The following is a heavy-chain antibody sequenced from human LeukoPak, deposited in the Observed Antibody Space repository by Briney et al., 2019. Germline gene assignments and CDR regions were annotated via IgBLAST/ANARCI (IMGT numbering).Heavy chain of an antibody. CDR3: ARRGVIMGFDY. Sequence: SETLSPTCTVSGDSISSYYWSWIRQPPGKGLEWFGYIYYSGSTNYNPSLKSRVTISVDTSKNQFSLKLSSVTAADTAVYYCARRGVIMGFDYWGQGTLVTVSS. V-gene: IGHV4-59*01. CDR2: IYYSGST. J-gene: IGHJ4*02. D-gene: IGHD3-10*01. CDR1: GDSISSYY.